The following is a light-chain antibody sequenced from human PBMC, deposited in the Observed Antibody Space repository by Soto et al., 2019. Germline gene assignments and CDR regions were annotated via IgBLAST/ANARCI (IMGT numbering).Light chain of an antibody. CDR2: DDS. CDR1: NIGSKS. Sequence: SYELTQPASVSVAPGQTARITCGGNNIGSKSVHWYQQKPGQAPVLVVYDDSDRPSGIPERFSGSNSGNTATLTISRVEAGDEADYYCQACDSSSDHSNWVFGGGTKVTVL. J-gene: IGLJ3*02. V-gene: IGLV3-21*02. CDR3: QACDSSSDHSNWV.